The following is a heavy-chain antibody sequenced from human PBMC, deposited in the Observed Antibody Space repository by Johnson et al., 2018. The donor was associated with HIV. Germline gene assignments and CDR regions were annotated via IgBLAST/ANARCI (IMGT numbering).Heavy chain of an antibody. CDR1: GFTFDDYG. D-gene: IGHD1-26*01. Sequence: VQLVESGGGVVRPGGSLRLSCAASGFTFDDYGMSWVRQAPGKGLEWVSGINWNGGSTGYADSVKGRFTISSDKTKNTLYLEMNSLRTEDTAVYHCAKDVDRLLWEGDAFDIWGQGTMVTVSS. V-gene: IGHV3-20*01. CDR2: INWNGGST. J-gene: IGHJ3*02. CDR3: AKDVDRLLWEGDAFDI.